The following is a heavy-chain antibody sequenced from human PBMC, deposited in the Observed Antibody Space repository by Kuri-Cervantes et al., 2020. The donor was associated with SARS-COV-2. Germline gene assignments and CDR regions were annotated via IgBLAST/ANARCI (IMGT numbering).Heavy chain of an antibody. CDR2: IKQDGSEK. CDR3: ANSLIARFDY. CDR1: GFTFSSYW. J-gene: IGHJ4*02. Sequence: GGSLRFSCAASGFTFSSYWMSRVRQAPGKGLEWVANIKQDGSEKYYVDSVKGRFTISRDNAKNSPYLQMNSLRAEDTAVYYCANSLIARFDYWGQGTLVTVSS. V-gene: IGHV3-7*01.